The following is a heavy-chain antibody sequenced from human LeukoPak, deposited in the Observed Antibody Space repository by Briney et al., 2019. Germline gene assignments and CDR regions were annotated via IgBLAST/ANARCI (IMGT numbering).Heavy chain of an antibody. CDR2: IYYSGST. D-gene: IGHD1-14*01. Sequence: SETLSLTCTVSGGSISSYYWSWIRQPPGKGLEWIGYIYYSGSTNYKPSLKSRVTISVDTSKNQFSLKLNSVTAADTAVYYCATEGTVRYFDPWGQGTLVTVSS. CDR3: ATEGTVRYFDP. CDR1: GGSISSYY. V-gene: IGHV4-59*01. J-gene: IGHJ5*02.